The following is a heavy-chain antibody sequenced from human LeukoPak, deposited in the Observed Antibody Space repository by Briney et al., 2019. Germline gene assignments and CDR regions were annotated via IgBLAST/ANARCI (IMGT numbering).Heavy chain of an antibody. CDR2: IIPILGIA. D-gene: IGHD6-19*01. Sequence: SVKVSCKASGGTFSSYAISWVRQAPGQGLEWMGRIIPILGIANYAQKFQGRVTITADKSTSTAYMELSSLRSEDTAVYYCARAPDSSGIGYWGQGTLVTVSS. V-gene: IGHV1-69*04. CDR1: GGTFSSYA. CDR3: ARAPDSSGIGY. J-gene: IGHJ4*02.